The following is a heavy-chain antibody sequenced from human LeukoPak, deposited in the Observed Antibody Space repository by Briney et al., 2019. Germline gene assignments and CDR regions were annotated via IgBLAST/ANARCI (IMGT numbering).Heavy chain of an antibody. J-gene: IGHJ4*02. CDR1: GFTFDDYA. CDR3: AKDIYFDWSYFDY. D-gene: IGHD3-9*01. V-gene: IGHV3-9*01. Sequence: GRSLRLSCAASGFTFDDYAMHWVRQAPGKGLEWVSGISWNSGSIGYADSVKGRFTTSRDNAKNSLYLQMNSLRAEDTALYYCAKDIYFDWSYFDYWGQGTLVTVSS. CDR2: ISWNSGSI.